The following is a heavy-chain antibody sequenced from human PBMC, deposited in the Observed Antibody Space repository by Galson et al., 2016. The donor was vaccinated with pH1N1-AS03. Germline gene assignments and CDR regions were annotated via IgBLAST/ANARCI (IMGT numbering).Heavy chain of an antibody. CDR2: IEKDGKEK. D-gene: IGHD3-10*01. V-gene: IGHV3-7*01. CDR1: GFRFIDYW. Sequence: SLRLSCAASGFRFIDYWMTWVRKAPGKGMEREDNIEKDGKEKYYMDSVEGRFTISRDNAKNSLSLQMKSLRSEDTAVYYCTSGMVELDYWGPGTLVTVSS. CDR3: TSGMVELDY. J-gene: IGHJ4*02.